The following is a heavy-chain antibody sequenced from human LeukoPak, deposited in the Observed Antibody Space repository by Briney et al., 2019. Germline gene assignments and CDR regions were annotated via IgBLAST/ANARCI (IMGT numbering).Heavy chain of an antibody. D-gene: IGHD6-13*01. CDR2: TYYRSKWYN. V-gene: IGHV6-1*01. Sequence: SQTLSLTRAISADSASSNSAAWNWIRQSPSKCLEWLGRTYYRSKWYNDHAVSVKSRVTINPDTTTNQFSLQLNSVTPEDAALYYCARDPGYSSCWYWFDPWGQGTLVTVSS. CDR1: ADSASSNSAA. J-gene: IGHJ5*02. CDR3: ARDPGYSSCWYWFDP.